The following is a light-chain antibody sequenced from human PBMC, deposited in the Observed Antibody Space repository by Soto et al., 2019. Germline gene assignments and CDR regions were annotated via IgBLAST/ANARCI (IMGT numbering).Light chain of an antibody. J-gene: IGKJ4*01. CDR1: EDINNY. V-gene: IGKV1-9*01. CDR3: QQVVSYPLT. Sequence: IQLTQSPSSLSASVGDRDAITCRASEDINNYLAWYQHKAGKAPKFLIYAASTLQSGVPSRFSGSRSGTDFTLTISSLQPEDFGTYYCQQVVSYPLTFGGGTKVEIK. CDR2: AAS.